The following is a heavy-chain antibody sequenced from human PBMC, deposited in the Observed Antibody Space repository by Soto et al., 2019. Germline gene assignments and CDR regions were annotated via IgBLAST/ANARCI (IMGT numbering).Heavy chain of an antibody. CDR2: IIPIFGTA. D-gene: IGHD5-18*01. CDR3: ASGPYSYGYETLVGY. J-gene: IGHJ4*02. Sequence: ASVKVSCKASGGTFSSYAISWVRQAPGQGLEWMGGIIPIFGTANYAQKFQGRVTITADKSTSTAYMELSSLRSEDTAVYYCASGPYSYGYETLVGYWGQGTLVTVSS. V-gene: IGHV1-69*06. CDR1: GGTFSSYA.